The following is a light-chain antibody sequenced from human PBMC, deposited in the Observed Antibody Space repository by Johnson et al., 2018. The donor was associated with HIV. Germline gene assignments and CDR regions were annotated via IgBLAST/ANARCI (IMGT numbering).Light chain of an antibody. V-gene: IGLV1-51*01. J-gene: IGLJ1*01. Sequence: QSVLTQPPSMSAAPGQKVTISCSGSSSNIGNNYVSWYQQLPGTAPKLLIYDNNKRPSGIPDRFSGSKSGTSATLGITGLQTGDEADYYCGKWDSSLRAGGGFGTGTKVTVL. CDR1: SSNIGNNY. CDR2: DNN. CDR3: GKWDSSLRAGGG.